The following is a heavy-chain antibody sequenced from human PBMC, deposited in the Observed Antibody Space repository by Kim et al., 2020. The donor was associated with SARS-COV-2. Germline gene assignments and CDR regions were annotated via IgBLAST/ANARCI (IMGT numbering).Heavy chain of an antibody. V-gene: IGHV4-59*13. Sequence: SETLSLTCTVSGGSISSYYWSWIRQPPGKGLEWIGYIYYSGSTNYNPSLKSRVTISVDTSKNQFSLKLSSVTAADTAVYYCARSHYTNWAFDIWGQGTMVTVSS. CDR1: GGSISSYY. CDR2: IYYSGST. J-gene: IGHJ3*02. CDR3: ARSHYTNWAFDI. D-gene: IGHD7-27*01.